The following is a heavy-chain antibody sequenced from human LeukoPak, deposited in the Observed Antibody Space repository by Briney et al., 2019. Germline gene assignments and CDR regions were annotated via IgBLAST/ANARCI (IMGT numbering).Heavy chain of an antibody. CDR1: GFTISSYA. V-gene: IGHV3-23*01. CDR3: AKDGGPGGYSYGFLGY. D-gene: IGHD5-18*01. CDR2: FSGSGGST. Sequence: GGSLRLSCAASGFTISSYAMSWVRQAPGKGLEWVSAFSGSGGSTYYADSVKGRFTISRDNSKNTLYLQMNSLRAEDTAVYYCAKDGGPGGYSYGFLGYWGQGTLVTVSS. J-gene: IGHJ4*02.